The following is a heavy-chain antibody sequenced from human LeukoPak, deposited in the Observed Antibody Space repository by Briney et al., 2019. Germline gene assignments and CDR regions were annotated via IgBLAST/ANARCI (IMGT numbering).Heavy chain of an antibody. CDR1: GFTFSTSA. J-gene: IGHJ4*02. D-gene: IGHD3-10*02. CDR2: IDYDGSHI. Sequence: GGSLRLSCAGSGFTFSTSAMNWVCQVPGKGLEWVSSIDYDGSHIYYSASVKGRFSISRDNAGDSVYLQMDSLRAEDTAVYYCVRDPERYLRTGHYDYWGQGTLVIVSS. V-gene: IGHV3-21*01. CDR3: VRDPERYLRTGHYDY.